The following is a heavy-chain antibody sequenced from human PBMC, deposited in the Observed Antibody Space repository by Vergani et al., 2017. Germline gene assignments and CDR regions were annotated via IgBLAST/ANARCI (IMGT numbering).Heavy chain of an antibody. CDR1: GYTFTSYG. CDR2: ISAYNGNT. D-gene: IGHD3-10*01. J-gene: IGHJ6*02. V-gene: IGHV1-18*01. CDR3: ARDRASMVRGVKYYGMDV. Sequence: QVQLVQSGAEVKKPGASVKLSCKASGYTFTSYGISWVRQAPGQGLEWMGWISAYNGNTNYAQKLQGRVTMTTDTSTSTAYMELRSLRSDDTAVYYCARDRASMVRGVKYYGMDVWGQGTTVTVSS.